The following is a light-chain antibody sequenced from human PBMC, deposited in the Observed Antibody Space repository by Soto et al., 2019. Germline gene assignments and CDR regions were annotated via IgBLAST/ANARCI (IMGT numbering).Light chain of an antibody. CDR1: RSDIGSYNY. V-gene: IGLV2-14*01. Sequence: SALTQPASVSGSPGQSITISCSGTRSDIGSYNYVAWYQQFPGKTPKILIYGVSNRPSGVSSRFSGSKSGNTASLTISGLQAEDEADYYCISYTGSSTSYVSGSGTKLTVL. CDR3: ISYTGSSTSYV. J-gene: IGLJ1*01. CDR2: GVS.